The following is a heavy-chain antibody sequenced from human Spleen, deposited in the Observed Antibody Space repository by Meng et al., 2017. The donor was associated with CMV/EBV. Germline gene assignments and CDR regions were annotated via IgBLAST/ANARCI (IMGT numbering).Heavy chain of an antibody. V-gene: IGHV3-21*01. Sequence: GESLKISCAASGFTFSSYSMNWVRQAPGKGLEWVSSISSSSYIYYAESVKGRFTISRDNAKNSLYLQMNSLRAEDTAVYYCARDGPVVVPAAIWGYGMDVWGQGTTVTVSS. CDR2: ISSSSYI. CDR3: ARDGPVVVPAAIWGYGMDV. D-gene: IGHD2-2*02. J-gene: IGHJ6*02. CDR1: GFTFSSYS.